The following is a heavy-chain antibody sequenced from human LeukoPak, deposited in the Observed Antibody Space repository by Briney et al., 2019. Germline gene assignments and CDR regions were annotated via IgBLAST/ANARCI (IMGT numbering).Heavy chain of an antibody. Sequence: GGSLRLSCIASGFTLSNYAMSWVRQAPGKGLEWVANIRGDASRLYYVDSVKGRFTISRDNAKNSLYLQMSNLRAEDTSVYYCARDRNYCSSDRCYDVFDIWGQGTMVTVSS. D-gene: IGHD6-19*01. J-gene: IGHJ3*02. CDR2: IRGDASRL. CDR3: ARDRNYCSSDRCYDVFDI. V-gene: IGHV3-7*01. CDR1: GFTLSNYA.